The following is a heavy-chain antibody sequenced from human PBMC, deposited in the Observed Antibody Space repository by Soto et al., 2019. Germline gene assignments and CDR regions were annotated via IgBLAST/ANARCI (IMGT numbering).Heavy chain of an antibody. J-gene: IGHJ4*02. CDR2: IYHSGST. CDR1: GGSIGGGGDS. CDR3: ARSVATMDYFDY. Sequence: SETLSLTCGVSGGSIGGGGDSWSWIRQPPGKGLEWIGYIYHSGSTYYNPSLKSRVTISVDRSKNQFSLKLSSVTAADTAVYYCARSVATMDYFDYWGQGTLVTVS. V-gene: IGHV4-30-2*01. D-gene: IGHD5-12*01.